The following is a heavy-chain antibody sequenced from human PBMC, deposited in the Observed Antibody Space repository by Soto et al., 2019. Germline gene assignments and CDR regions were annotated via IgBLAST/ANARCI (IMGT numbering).Heavy chain of an antibody. CDR3: ARDHKWDGMDV. CDR2: IYYSGTT. D-gene: IGHD1-26*01. Sequence: SETLSLTCSVSGGSFSSDSFIWSWVRQFPGKGLEWIGYIYYSGTTYYNPSLRSRVIMSVDTSKNQFSLRLSSVTAADTAVYYCARDHKWDGMDVWGQGTTVTVSS. CDR1: GGSFSSDSFI. J-gene: IGHJ6*02. V-gene: IGHV4-31*03.